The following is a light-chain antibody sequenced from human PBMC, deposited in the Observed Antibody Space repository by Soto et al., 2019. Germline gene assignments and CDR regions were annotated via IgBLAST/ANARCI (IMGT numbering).Light chain of an antibody. CDR3: HQYYYTPQT. J-gene: IGKJ1*01. CDR2: WAS. V-gene: IGKV4-1*01. CDR1: QSLLYSSNNKNF. Sequence: DIVMTQSPDSLAVSLGERATINCKSSQSLLYSSNNKNFLAWYQQKPGQPPKLLIYWASTRESGVPDRFSGSGSGTDFTLTISSLQAEDVAVYYCHQYYYTPQTFGQGTKVEIK.